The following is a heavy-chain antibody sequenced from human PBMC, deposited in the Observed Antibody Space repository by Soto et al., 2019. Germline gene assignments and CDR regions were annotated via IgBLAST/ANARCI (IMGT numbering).Heavy chain of an antibody. CDR2: IYYSGST. CDR1: GGSISSYY. J-gene: IGHJ5*02. V-gene: IGHV4-59*01. CDR3: ARGIRITMVRGVIAEFDP. Sequence: SETLSLTCTVSGGSISSYYWSWIRQPPGRGLEWIGYIYYSGSTNYNPSLKSRVTISVDTSKNQFSLKLSSVTAADTAVYYCARGIRITMVRGVIAEFDPWGQGTLVTVSS. D-gene: IGHD3-10*01.